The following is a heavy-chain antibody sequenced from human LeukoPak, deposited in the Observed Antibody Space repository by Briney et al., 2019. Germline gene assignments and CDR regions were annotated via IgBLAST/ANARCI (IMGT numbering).Heavy chain of an antibody. Sequence: SETLSLTCTVSGGSISSSSYYWSWIRQPPGKGLEWIGEINQSGSTNQNPSLKSRVTISIDTSKNQFSLKLSSVTAADTAVYYCARGYGSGSYFVYWGQGTLVTVSS. CDR1: GGSISSSSYY. CDR2: INQSGST. CDR3: ARGYGSGSYFVY. V-gene: IGHV4-39*07. J-gene: IGHJ4*02. D-gene: IGHD3-10*01.